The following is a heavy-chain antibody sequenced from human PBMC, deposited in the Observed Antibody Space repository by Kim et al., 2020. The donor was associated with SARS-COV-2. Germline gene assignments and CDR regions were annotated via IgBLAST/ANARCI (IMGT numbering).Heavy chain of an antibody. CDR2: ISGSGGST. V-gene: IGHV3-23*01. CDR1: GFTFSSYA. Sequence: GGSLRLSCAASGFTFSSYAMSWVRQAPGKGLEWVSAISGSGGSTYYADSVKGRFTISRDNSKNTLYLQMNSLRAEDTAVYYCAKGDHYDSSGYYPTGFDYWGQGTLVTVSS. CDR3: AKGDHYDSSGYYPTGFDY. J-gene: IGHJ4*02. D-gene: IGHD3-22*01.